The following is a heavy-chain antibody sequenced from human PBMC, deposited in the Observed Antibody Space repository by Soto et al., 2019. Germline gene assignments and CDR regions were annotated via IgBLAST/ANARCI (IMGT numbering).Heavy chain of an antibody. D-gene: IGHD3-22*01. J-gene: IGHJ4*02. V-gene: IGHV3-72*01. CDR2: TRNKANSYTT. Sequence: GGSLRLSCAASGFTFSDHYMDWVRQAPGKGLEWVGRTRNKANSYTTEYAASVKGRFTISRDDSKNSLYLQMNSLKTEDTAVYYCARGAYYYDSSGYFELDYCGQGTLVTVSS. CDR3: ARGAYYYDSSGYFELDY. CDR1: GFTFSDHY.